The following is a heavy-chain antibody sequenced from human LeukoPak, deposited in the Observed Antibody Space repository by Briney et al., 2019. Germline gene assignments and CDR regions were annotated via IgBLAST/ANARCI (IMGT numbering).Heavy chain of an antibody. CDR3: ARDKWVGYCSSTSCYYDAFDI. V-gene: IGHV3-74*01. D-gene: IGHD2-2*01. J-gene: IGHJ3*02. CDR1: GFTFSSYW. CDR2: INSDGSST. Sequence: GGSLRLSCAASGFTFSSYWMHWVRQAPGKGLVWVSRINSDGSSTIYADSVKGRFTISRENAKNTLYLQMNSLRAEDTAVYYCARDKWVGYCSSTSCYYDAFDIWGQGTMVTVSS.